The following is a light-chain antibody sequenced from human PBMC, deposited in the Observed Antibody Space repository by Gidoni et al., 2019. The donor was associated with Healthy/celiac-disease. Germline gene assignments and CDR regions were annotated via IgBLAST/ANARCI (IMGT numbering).Light chain of an antibody. Sequence: SSVLPQPPSVSVAPGKTARIPCGGNNIGSKSVHGYQQKPGQAPVLVVYDDSDRPSGIPERFSGSNSGNTATLTISRVEAGDEADYYCQVWDSSSDHVVFGGGTKLTVL. V-gene: IGLV3-21*03. CDR2: DDS. J-gene: IGLJ2*01. CDR1: NIGSKS. CDR3: QVWDSSSDHVV.